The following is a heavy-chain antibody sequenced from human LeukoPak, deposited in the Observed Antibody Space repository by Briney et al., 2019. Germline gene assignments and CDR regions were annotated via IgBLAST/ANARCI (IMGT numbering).Heavy chain of an antibody. Sequence: SETLSLTCTASGYSISSGYYWGWIRQPPGKGLEWIGSIYHSGSTYYNPSLKSRVTISVDTSKNQFSLKLSSVTAADTAVYYCARVGVSTYYFDYWGQGTLVTVSS. V-gene: IGHV4-38-2*02. J-gene: IGHJ4*02. D-gene: IGHD3-22*01. CDR3: ARVGVSTYYFDY. CDR2: IYHSGST. CDR1: GYSISSGYY.